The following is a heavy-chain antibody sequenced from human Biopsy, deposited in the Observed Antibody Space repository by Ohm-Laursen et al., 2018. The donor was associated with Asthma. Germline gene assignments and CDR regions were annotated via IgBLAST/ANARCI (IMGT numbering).Heavy chain of an antibody. CDR1: GFTFSSYG. Sequence: SLRLSCAATGFTFSSYGMHWVRQAPGKGLEWVAVMSFDGRQTYYADSVKGRFTISRDNSKNTLYLQMNSLRAEDTAVYYCAKERYYDFWSGYPIWGQGTMVTVSS. V-gene: IGHV3-30*18. CDR3: AKERYYDFWSGYPI. CDR2: MSFDGRQT. J-gene: IGHJ3*02. D-gene: IGHD3-3*01.